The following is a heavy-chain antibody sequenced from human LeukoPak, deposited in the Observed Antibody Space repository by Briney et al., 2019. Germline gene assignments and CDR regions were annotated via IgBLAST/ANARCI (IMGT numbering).Heavy chain of an antibody. CDR2: IIPIFGTA. CDR3: ATLRHYYDYSYYYGMDV. J-gene: IGHJ6*02. CDR1: GGTFISYA. V-gene: IGHV1-69*13. D-gene: IGHD4-11*01. Sequence: SVKVSCKASGGTFISYAISWVRQAPGQGLEWMGGIIPIFGTANYAQKFQGRVTITADESTSTAYMELSSLRSEDTAVYYCATLRHYYDYSYYYGMDVWGQGTTVTVSS.